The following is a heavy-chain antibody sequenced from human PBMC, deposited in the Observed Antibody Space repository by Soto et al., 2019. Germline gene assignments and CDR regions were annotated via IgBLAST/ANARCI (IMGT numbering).Heavy chain of an antibody. CDR1: GGSISSSSYY. CDR3: ARRVVDGYFDY. D-gene: IGHD2-15*01. V-gene: IGHV4-39*01. Sequence: PSETLSLTCTVSGGSISSSSYYWGWIRQPPGKGLEWIGSIYYSGSTYYNPSLKSRVTISVDTSKNQFSLKLSSVTAADTAVYYCARRVVDGYFDYWGQGTLVTVSS. J-gene: IGHJ4*02. CDR2: IYYSGST.